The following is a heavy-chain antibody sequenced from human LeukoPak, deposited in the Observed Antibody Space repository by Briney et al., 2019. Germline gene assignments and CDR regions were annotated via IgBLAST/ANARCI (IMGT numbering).Heavy chain of an antibody. CDR3: ARLTTVTTIFDY. V-gene: IGHV4-59*08. D-gene: IGHD4-17*01. Sequence: SETLSLTCTVSGGSISSYYWSWIRQPPGKGLEWIGYIYYSGSTNYNPSLKSRVTISVDTSKNQFSLKLSSVTAADTAVYYCARLTTVTTIFDYWGQGTLVTVSS. CDR1: GGSISSYY. J-gene: IGHJ4*02. CDR2: IYYSGST.